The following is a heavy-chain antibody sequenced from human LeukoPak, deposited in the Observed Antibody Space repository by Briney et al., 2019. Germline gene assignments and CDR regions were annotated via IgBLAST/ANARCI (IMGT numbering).Heavy chain of an antibody. V-gene: IGHV3-23*01. D-gene: IGHD5-24*01. J-gene: IGHJ4*02. Sequence: GGSLRLSCAASGFTFSSYAMSWVRQAPGKGLEWVSAISGSGGSTYYADSVKGRFTISRDNSKNTLYLQMNSLRAEDTAVYYCAKDWADSYNDRYYFDYWGQGTLVTVSS. CDR3: AKDWADSYNDRYYFDY. CDR2: ISGSGGST. CDR1: GFTFSSYA.